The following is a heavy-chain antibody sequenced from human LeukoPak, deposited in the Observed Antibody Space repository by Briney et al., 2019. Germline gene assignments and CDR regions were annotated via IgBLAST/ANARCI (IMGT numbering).Heavy chain of an antibody. Sequence: GGSLRLSCAVSGFTFSDHYMDWVRQAPGKGLEWVGRSRNKGNSYTIEYAASVKGRFTISRDDSKNSLYLQMNSLKTEDTAVYYCARVRIEGRSYYFDYWGQGSLVTVSS. CDR2: SRNKGNSYTI. D-gene: IGHD3-10*01. J-gene: IGHJ4*02. CDR3: ARVRIEGRSYYFDY. CDR1: GFTFSDHY. V-gene: IGHV3-72*01.